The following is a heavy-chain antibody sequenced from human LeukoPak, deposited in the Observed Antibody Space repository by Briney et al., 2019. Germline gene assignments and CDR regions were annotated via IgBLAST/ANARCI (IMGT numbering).Heavy chain of an antibody. Sequence: GGSLRLPCAASGFTFRSYGMHWVRQGPGKGLEWVAVIWYDGSNKYYPDSVKGRFTISRDNSKNTLYLQMNSLRAEDTAVYYCARSLEAYYYDSSGYLFDYWGQGTLVTVSS. J-gene: IGHJ4*02. CDR3: ARSLEAYYYDSSGYLFDY. CDR2: IWYDGSNK. D-gene: IGHD3-22*01. CDR1: GFTFRSYG. V-gene: IGHV3-33*01.